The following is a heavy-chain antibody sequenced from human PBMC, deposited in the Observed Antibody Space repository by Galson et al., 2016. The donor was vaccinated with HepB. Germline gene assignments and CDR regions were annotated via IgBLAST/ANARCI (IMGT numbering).Heavy chain of an antibody. CDR1: GFTFSSYA. CDR3: ARDDGRWPTYSYGLDV. D-gene: IGHD1-1*01. J-gene: IGHJ6*02. Sequence: SLRLSCAASGFTFSSYAMHWVRQAPGKGLEWVGVISYDGSNKYYADSVKGRFTISRDNSKNTLYLQMNSLRVEDTAVYYCARDDGRWPTYSYGLDVWGQGTTVAVSS. V-gene: IGHV3-30-3*01. CDR2: ISYDGSNK.